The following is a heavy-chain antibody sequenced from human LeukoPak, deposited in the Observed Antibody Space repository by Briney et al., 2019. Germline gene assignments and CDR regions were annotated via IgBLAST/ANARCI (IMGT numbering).Heavy chain of an antibody. V-gene: IGHV1-69*06. CDR2: ILPIFGTA. J-gene: IGHJ5*02. CDR1: GGTFSSYA. Sequence: SVKVSCKASGGTFSSYAISWVRQAPGQGLEWMGGILPIFGTANYAQKFQGRVTITADKSTSTAYMELSSLRSEDTAVYYCARGSSSGWYRWFDPWGQGTLVTVSS. D-gene: IGHD6-19*01. CDR3: ARGSSSGWYRWFDP.